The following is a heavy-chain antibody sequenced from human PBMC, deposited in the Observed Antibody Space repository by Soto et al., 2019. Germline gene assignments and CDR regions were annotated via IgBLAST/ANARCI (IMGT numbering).Heavy chain of an antibody. CDR1: GYSFTSYW. V-gene: IGHV5-10-1*01. CDR3: ARKTTVTSHYYYGMDV. J-gene: IGHJ6*02. Sequence: GESLKISCKGSGYSFTSYWISWVRQMPGKGLEWMGRIDPSDSYTNYSPSFQGHVTISADKSISTAYLQWSSLKASDTAMYYCARKTTVTSHYYYGMDVWGQGTTVTVSS. CDR2: IDPSDSYT. D-gene: IGHD4-4*01.